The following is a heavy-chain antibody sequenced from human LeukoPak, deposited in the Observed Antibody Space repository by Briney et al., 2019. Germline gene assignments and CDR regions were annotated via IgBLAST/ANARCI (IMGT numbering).Heavy chain of an antibody. Sequence: SETLSLTCTVSGGSISSYYWSWIRQPPGKGLEWIGYIYYSGSTNYNPSLKSRVTISVDTSKNQFSLKLSSVTAADTAVYYCAREVPGYYYDSSGYYFDYWGQGTLVTVSS. CDR3: AREVPGYYYDSSGYYFDY. D-gene: IGHD3-22*01. CDR1: GGSISSYY. CDR2: IYYSGST. V-gene: IGHV4-59*12. J-gene: IGHJ4*02.